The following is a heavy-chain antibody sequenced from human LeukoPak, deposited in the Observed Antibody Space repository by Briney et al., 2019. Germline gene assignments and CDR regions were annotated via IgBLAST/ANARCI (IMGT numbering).Heavy chain of an antibody. CDR3: AKSNGYGLVDI. V-gene: IGHV4-4*02. J-gene: IGHJ3*02. CDR1: GFMFTSYW. CDR2: IFYSGST. Sequence: PGGSLRLSCAASGFMFTSYWMSWVRQPPGKVLEWIGNIFYSGSTYYSPSLRSRVTISLDTSRNQFSLKLNSVTAADTAVYYCAKSNGYGLVDIWGQGTMVTVSS. D-gene: IGHD3-10*01.